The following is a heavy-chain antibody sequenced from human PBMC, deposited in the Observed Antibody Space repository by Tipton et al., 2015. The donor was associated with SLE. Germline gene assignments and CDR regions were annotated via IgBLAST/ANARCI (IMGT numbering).Heavy chain of an antibody. CDR2: INHSGST. J-gene: IGHJ6*02. CDR3: ARLGHSMRRDYYYGMDV. D-gene: IGHD6-13*01. CDR1: GGSFSGYY. Sequence: GLVKPSETLSLTCAVYGGSFSGYYWSWIRQPPGKGLEWIGEINHSGSTNYNPSLKSRVTISVDTSKNQFSLKLSSVTAADTAVYYCARLGHSMRRDYYYGMDVWGQGTTVTVSS. V-gene: IGHV4-34*01.